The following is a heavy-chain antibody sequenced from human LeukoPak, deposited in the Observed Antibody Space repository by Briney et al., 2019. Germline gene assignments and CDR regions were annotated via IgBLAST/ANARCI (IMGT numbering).Heavy chain of an antibody. J-gene: IGHJ3*02. CDR3: ARDPNGDYIGAFDI. CDR1: GFTFSDYS. CDR2: IRGSGGGT. D-gene: IGHD4-17*01. Sequence: PGGSLRLSCGASGFTFSDYSMNWVRQAPGKGPEWVSAIRGSGGGTEYADSVKGRFTISRDNSKNTLYLQMNSLRAEDTAVYYCARDPNGDYIGAFDILGQGTMVTVSS. V-gene: IGHV3-23*01.